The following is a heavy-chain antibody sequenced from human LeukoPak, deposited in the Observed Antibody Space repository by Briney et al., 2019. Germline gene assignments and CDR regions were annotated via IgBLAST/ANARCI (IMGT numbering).Heavy chain of an antibody. V-gene: IGHV4-59*01. Sequence: PSETLSLTCTVSGGSISSYYWSWIRQPPGKGLEWIANIYYSGSTNYNPSLKSRVTISVDTSKNQFSLKLSSVTAADTAVYYCARVPSSSWYAGWYFDYWGQGTLVTVSS. CDR1: GGSISSYY. CDR2: IYYSGST. CDR3: ARVPSSSWYAGWYFDY. J-gene: IGHJ4*02. D-gene: IGHD6-13*01.